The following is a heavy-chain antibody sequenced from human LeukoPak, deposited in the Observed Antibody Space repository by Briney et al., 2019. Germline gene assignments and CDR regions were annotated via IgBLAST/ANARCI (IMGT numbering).Heavy chain of an antibody. CDR2: ISPPDSDT. J-gene: IGHJ4*02. Sequence: PGESLKISCKGSGYSFTNYWIGWVRQMPGKGLEWMGIISPPDSDTRYSPSFQGQVTISVDKSISTAFLQWSSLKASDTAMYYCARRYTLSSPDDYWGQGTLVTVSS. CDR1: GYSFTNYW. CDR3: ARRYTLSSPDDY. V-gene: IGHV5-51*01. D-gene: IGHD1-14*01.